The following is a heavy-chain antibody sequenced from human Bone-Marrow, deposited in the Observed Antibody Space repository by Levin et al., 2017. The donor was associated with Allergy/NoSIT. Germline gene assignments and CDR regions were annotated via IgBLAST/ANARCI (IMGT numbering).Heavy chain of an antibody. CDR3: ATDEQIYEYDDYDSYSYDLDV. Sequence: KISCKASGGIFSSRAMSWVRQAPGQGLEWMGGIIPVFGTPNYAQKFQGRVTISADESTSTAYMELSSLRTDDTAVYYCATDEQIYEYDDYDSYSYDLDVWGQGTTVTVS. D-gene: IGHD4-17*01. CDR1: GGIFSSRA. J-gene: IGHJ6*02. V-gene: IGHV1-69*01. CDR2: IIPVFGTP.